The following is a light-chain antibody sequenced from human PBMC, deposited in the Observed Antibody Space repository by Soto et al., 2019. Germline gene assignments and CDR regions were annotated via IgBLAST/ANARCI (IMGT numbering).Light chain of an antibody. J-gene: IGLJ1*01. V-gene: IGLV2-8*01. CDR3: SSYAGSNTFV. CDR2: DVD. CDR1: SSDVGGYDS. Sequence: QSALTQPPSASGSPGQSVTISCSGTSSDVGGYDSVSWYQHHSGKVPKLIIFDVDKWPSGVPDRFSGFKSGNTASLTVSGLRAEDEADYYCSSYAGSNTFVFGTGTKVTVL.